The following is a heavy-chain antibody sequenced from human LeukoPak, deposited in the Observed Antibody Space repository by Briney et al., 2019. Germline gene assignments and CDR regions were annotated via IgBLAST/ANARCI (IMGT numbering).Heavy chain of an antibody. Sequence: SQTLSLTCAISGDSVSINSAAWNWIRQSPSRGLEWLGRTYYRSKWYNDYAVSVKSRITINPDTSKNQFSLQLNSVTPEDTAVYYCAREHYYDSSGYYAYYFDYWGQGTLVTVSS. CDR3: AREHYYDSSGYYAYYFDY. D-gene: IGHD3-22*01. CDR1: GDSVSINSAA. J-gene: IGHJ4*02. V-gene: IGHV6-1*01. CDR2: TYYRSKWYN.